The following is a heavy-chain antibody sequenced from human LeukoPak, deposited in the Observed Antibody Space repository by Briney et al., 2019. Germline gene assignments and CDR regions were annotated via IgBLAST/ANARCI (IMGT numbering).Heavy chain of an antibody. J-gene: IGHJ4*02. CDR1: GFTFSSYW. D-gene: IGHD1-26*01. Sequence: GGSLRLSCAASGFTFSSYWMSWVRQAPGKGLEWVANIKQDGSEKYYADSVKGRFTISRDNSKNTLYLQMNSLRAEDTAVYYCARGHIVGATIDYWDQGTLVTVSS. CDR3: ARGHIVGATIDY. CDR2: IKQDGSEK. V-gene: IGHV3-7*01.